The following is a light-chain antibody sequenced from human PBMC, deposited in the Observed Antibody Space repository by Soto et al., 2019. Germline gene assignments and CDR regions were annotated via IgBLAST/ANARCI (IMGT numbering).Light chain of an antibody. CDR2: SNN. J-gene: IGLJ1*01. CDR3: AAWDDSLNALYV. V-gene: IGLV1-44*01. CDR1: SSNIGSNT. Sequence: QSVLTQPPSASGSPGPRATISCSGSSSNIGSNTVNWYKQLPGTAPKLLIYSNNQRPSGVPDRFSGSKSDTSASLAISGLQSEDDADYYCAAWDDSLNALYVFGRSTKVTV.